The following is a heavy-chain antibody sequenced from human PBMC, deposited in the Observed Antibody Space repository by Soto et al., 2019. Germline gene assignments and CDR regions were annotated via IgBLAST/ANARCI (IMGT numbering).Heavy chain of an antibody. CDR2: IIPIFGTA. CDR3: ARKTMGVEYYSGMDV. V-gene: IGHV1-69*12. D-gene: IGHD3-3*01. Sequence: QVQLVQSGAEVKKPGSSVKVSCKASGGTFSSYAINWERQAPGQGLEWMGGIIPIFGTANFAQKFQVRVTHTADASTRTAYMELSSLRSEETAVYCCARKTMGVEYYSGMDVWGQGNTVTVSS. J-gene: IGHJ6*02. CDR1: GGTFSSYA.